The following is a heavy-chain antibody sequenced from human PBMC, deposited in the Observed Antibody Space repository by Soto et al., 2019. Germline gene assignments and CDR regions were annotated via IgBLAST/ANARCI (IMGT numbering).Heavy chain of an antibody. V-gene: IGHV4-59*05. J-gene: IGHJ5*02. Sequence: SETLSLTCTVSGGSISSYYWSWIRQPPGKGLEWIGSIYYSGSTYYNPSLKSRVTISVDTSKNQFSLKLSSVTAADTAVYYCASPKIAFYYWFDPWGQGTLVTVSS. CDR2: IYYSGST. D-gene: IGHD3-3*02. CDR3: ASPKIAFYYWFDP. CDR1: GGSISSYY.